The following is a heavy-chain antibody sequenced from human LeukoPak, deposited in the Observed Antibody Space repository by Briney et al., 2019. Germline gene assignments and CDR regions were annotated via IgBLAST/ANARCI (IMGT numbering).Heavy chain of an antibody. CDR2: INHSGST. D-gene: IGHD6-19*01. CDR1: GGSFSGYY. CDR3: ARGGVAGPYYFDY. Sequence: SETLSLTCAVYGGSFSGYYWSWIRQPPGKGLEWIGEINHSGSTNYNPSLKNRVTISVDTSKNQFSLKLSSVTAADTAVYYCARGGVAGPYYFDYWGQGTLVTVSS. V-gene: IGHV4-34*01. J-gene: IGHJ4*02.